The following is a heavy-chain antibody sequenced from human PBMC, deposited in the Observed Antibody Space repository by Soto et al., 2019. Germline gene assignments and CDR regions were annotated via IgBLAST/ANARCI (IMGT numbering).Heavy chain of an antibody. Sequence: QMPGKCLEWKGIIYPGDSDTRYSPSFQGQVTISADKSISTAYLQWSSLKASDTVMYYCARPTVACTLDFWGQGTLVTVSS. D-gene: IGHD6-19*01. CDR2: IYPGDSDT. J-gene: IGHJ4*02. V-gene: IGHV5-51*01. CDR3: ARPTVACTLDF.